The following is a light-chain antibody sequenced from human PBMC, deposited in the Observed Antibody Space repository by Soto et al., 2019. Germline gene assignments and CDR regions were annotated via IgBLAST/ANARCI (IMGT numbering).Light chain of an antibody. J-gene: IGKJ1*01. CDR1: QSVGGS. CDR3: QQYESPPRT. Sequence: ETVLTQSPGTLSSSPGERATLSCRASQSVGGSLAWYQQRPGQAPRLLVYHTSNRATGIPDRFSASGSGTDFTLTISRLEPEDFAVYYCQQYESPPRTFGQGTKVDIK. V-gene: IGKV3-20*01. CDR2: HTS.